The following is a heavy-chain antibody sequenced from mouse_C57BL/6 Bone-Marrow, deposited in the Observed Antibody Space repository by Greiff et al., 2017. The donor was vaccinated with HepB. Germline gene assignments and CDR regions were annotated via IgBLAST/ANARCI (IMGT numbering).Heavy chain of an antibody. CDR1: GYTFTSYW. CDR3: ARSYYYGSSSLAMDY. D-gene: IGHD1-1*01. V-gene: IGHV1-69*01. CDR2: IDPSDSYT. J-gene: IGHJ4*01. Sequence: VQLQQSGAELVMPGASVKLSCKASGYTFTSYWMHWVKQRPGQGLEWIGEIDPSDSYTNYNQKFKGKSTLTVDKSSSTAYMQLSSLTSEDSAVYYCARSYYYGSSSLAMDYWGQGTSVTVSS.